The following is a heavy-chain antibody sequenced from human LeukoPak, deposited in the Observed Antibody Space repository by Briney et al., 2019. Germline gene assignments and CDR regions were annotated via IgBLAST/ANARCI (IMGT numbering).Heavy chain of an antibody. CDR1: GFTFSSYA. J-gene: IGHJ4*02. Sequence: GGSLRLSCAASGFTFSSYAMSWVRQAPGKGLEWVSAISGSGGSTYYADSVKGRFTISRDNSKNTLCLQMNSLRAEDTAVYYCAKDLIGEYYCSSTSCEGDYWGQGTLVTVSS. D-gene: IGHD2-2*01. V-gene: IGHV3-23*01. CDR3: AKDLIGEYYCSSTSCEGDY. CDR2: ISGSGGST.